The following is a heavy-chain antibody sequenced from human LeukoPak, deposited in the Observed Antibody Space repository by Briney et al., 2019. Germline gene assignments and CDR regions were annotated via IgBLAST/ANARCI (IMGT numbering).Heavy chain of an antibody. J-gene: IGHJ6*04. CDR1: GFTFSSYG. D-gene: IGHD3-10*02. CDR2: ISGSGGST. Sequence: GGTLRLSCAASGFTFSSYGMSWVRQAPGKGLEWVSGISGSGGSTYYADSVKGRFTISRDNSKNTLYLRMNSLRAEDTAVYYCAALGITMIGGVWGKGTTVTISS. V-gene: IGHV3-23*01. CDR3: AALGITMIGGV.